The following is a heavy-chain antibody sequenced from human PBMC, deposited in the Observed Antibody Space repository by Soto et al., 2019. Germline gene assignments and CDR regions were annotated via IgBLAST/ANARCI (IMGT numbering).Heavy chain of an antibody. D-gene: IGHD3-3*01. CDR2: ISAYNGNT. CDR3: ARDPHDFWSAYFFDP. J-gene: IGHJ5*02. Sequence: ASVKVSCKASGYTFATYGISWVRQAPGQGLERMGWISAYNGNTNYAQKFQGRVTMATDTSTSTAYMELRNLRSDDTAVYYCARDPHDFWSAYFFDPWGQGTLVTVSS. CDR1: GYTFATYG. V-gene: IGHV1-18*01.